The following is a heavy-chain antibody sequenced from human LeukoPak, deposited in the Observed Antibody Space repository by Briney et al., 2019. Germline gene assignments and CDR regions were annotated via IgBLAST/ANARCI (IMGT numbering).Heavy chain of an antibody. CDR1: GGSISSSDHY. J-gene: IGHJ5*02. D-gene: IGHD2-2*01. CDR2: IYYSGST. V-gene: IGHV4-39*07. Sequence: SETLSLTCTVSGGSISSSDHYWAWIRRPPGKGLEWIGSIYYSGSTYYNPSLKSRVTMSVDTSKNQFSLKLSSVTAADTAVYYCAVGRVVGVVPAATSDYGNWFDPWGQGTLVTVSS. CDR3: AVGRVVGVVPAATSDYGNWFDP.